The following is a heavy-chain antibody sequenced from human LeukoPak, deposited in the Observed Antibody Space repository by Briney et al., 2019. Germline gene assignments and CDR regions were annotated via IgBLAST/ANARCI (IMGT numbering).Heavy chain of an antibody. CDR1: GYTFTGYY. V-gene: IGHV1-2*06. CDR3: ARGGGARGYCSSTSCYTGYYYYYYGMDV. J-gene: IGHJ6*02. D-gene: IGHD2-2*02. CDR2: INPNSGGT. Sequence: ASVKVSCKASGYTFTGYYMHWVRQAPGQGLEWMGRINPNSGGTNYAQKFQGRVTMTRDTSISTAYMELSRLRSDDPAVYYCARGGGARGYCSSTSCYTGYYYYYYGMDVWGQGTTVTVSS.